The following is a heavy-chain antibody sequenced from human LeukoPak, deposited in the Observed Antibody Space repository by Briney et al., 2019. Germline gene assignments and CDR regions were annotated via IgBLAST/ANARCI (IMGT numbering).Heavy chain of an antibody. CDR3: ARGPLGWFDP. CDR2: INHSGST. CDR1: GGSFSGYY. V-gene: IGHV4-34*01. J-gene: IGHJ5*02. D-gene: IGHD3-16*01. Sequence: SETLSLTCAVYGGSFSGYYWSWIRQPPGKGLEWIGEINHSGSTNYSPSLKSRVTISVDTSKNQFSLKLSSVTAADTAVYYCARGPLGWFDPWGQGTLVTVSS.